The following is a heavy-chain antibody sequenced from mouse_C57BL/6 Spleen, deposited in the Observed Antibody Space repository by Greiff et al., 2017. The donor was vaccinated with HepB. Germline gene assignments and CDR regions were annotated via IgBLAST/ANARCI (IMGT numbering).Heavy chain of an antibody. D-gene: IGHD2-3*01. J-gene: IGHJ2*01. V-gene: IGHV1-64*01. CDR2: IHPNSGST. CDR3: ARRRGYDGYYHFDY. Sequence: VQLQQPGAELVKPGASVKLSCKAFGYTFTSYWMHWVKQRPGQGLEWIGMIHPNSGSTNYNEKFKSKATLTVDKSSSTAYMQLSSLTSEDSAVYYCARRRGYDGYYHFDYWGQGTTLTVSS. CDR1: GYTFTSYW.